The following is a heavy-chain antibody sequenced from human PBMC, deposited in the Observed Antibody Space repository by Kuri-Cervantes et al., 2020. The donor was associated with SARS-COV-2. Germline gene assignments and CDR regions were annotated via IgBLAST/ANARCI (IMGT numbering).Heavy chain of an antibody. Sequence: ASVKVSCKASGYTFTSYDINWVRQATGQGLEWMGWMNPNSGNTGYVQKFQGRVTMTRNNSVTTAYMRLSSLKSEDTAVYYCARATGLPYYYYYMDVWGKGTTVTVSS. CDR1: GYTFTSYD. CDR2: MNPNSGNT. V-gene: IGHV1-8*02. D-gene: IGHD5-12*01. J-gene: IGHJ6*03. CDR3: ARATGLPYYYYYMDV.